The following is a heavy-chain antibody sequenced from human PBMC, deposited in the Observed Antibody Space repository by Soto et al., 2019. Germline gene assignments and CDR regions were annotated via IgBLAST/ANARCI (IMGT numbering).Heavy chain of an antibody. CDR3: AACSTSCYDGMDV. V-gene: IGHV1-2*04. CDR1: GYTFTGYY. CDR2: INPNSGGT. Sequence: ASVKVSCKDSGYTFTGYYMHWVRQAPGQGLEWMGWINPNSGGTNYAQKFQGWVTMTRDTSISTAYMELSRLRSDDTAVYYCAACSTSCYDGMDVWGQGTTVTVSS. D-gene: IGHD2-2*01. J-gene: IGHJ6*02.